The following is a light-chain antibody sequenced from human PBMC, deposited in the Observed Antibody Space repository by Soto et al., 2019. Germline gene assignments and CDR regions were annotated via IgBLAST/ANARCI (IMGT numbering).Light chain of an antibody. CDR3: QQYNNWPPWT. CDR2: GAS. V-gene: IGKV3D-15*01. J-gene: IGKJ1*01. CDR1: QSVSNN. Sequence: EIVMAQSTATLSVSPGERATVSCRDSQSVSNNLAWYQQKPGQAPRLLIYGASTRATGIPARFSGSGSGTEFTLTISSLQSEDFAVYYCQQYNNWPPWTFGQGTKVDI.